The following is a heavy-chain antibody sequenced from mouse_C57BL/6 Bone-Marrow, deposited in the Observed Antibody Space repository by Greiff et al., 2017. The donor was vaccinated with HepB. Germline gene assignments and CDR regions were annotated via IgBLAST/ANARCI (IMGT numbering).Heavy chain of an antibody. CDR3: AIRTPYYGSSYLYWYFDV. CDR2: IHPSDSDT. Sequence: VQLQQPGAELVKPGASVKVSCKASGYTFTSFWMHWVKQRPGQGLEWIGRIHPSDSDTNYNQKFKGKATLTVDKSSSTAYMQLSSLTSEDSAVYYFAIRTPYYGSSYLYWYFDVWGTGTTVTVSS. CDR1: GYTFTSFW. V-gene: IGHV1-74*01. J-gene: IGHJ1*03. D-gene: IGHD1-1*01.